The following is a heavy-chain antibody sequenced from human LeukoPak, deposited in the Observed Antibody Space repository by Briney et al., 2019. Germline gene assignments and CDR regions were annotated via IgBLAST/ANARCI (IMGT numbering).Heavy chain of an antibody. V-gene: IGHV3-30*18. CDR3: AKIEFSAYDNSGYLVDY. Sequence: PGGSLRLSCAASGFTFSSYGMHWVRQAPGKGLEWVAVLSYDGSNKYYADFVKGRFIISRDNSKNTLYLQMNSLRVEDTAVYYCAKIEFSAYDNSGYLVDYWGQGTLVTVSS. CDR1: GFTFSSYG. J-gene: IGHJ4*02. D-gene: IGHD3-22*01. CDR2: LSYDGSNK.